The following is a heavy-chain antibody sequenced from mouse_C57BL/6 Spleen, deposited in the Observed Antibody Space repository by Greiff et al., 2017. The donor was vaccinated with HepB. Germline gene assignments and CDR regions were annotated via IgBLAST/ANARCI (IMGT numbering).Heavy chain of an antibody. Sequence: QVQLKQSGAELARPGASVKMSCKASGYTFTSYTMHWVKQRPGQGLEWIGYINPSSGYTKYNQKFKDKATLTADKSSSTAYMQLSSLTSEDSAVYYCARAPNYYGSTWYFDVWGTGTTVTVSS. D-gene: IGHD1-1*01. J-gene: IGHJ1*03. CDR1: GYTFTSYT. CDR2: INPSSGYT. CDR3: ARAPNYYGSTWYFDV. V-gene: IGHV1-4*01.